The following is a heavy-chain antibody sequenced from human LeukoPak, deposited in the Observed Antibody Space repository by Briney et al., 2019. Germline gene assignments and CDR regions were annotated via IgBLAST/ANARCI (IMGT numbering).Heavy chain of an antibody. V-gene: IGHV3-30*01. D-gene: IGHD2-15*01. CDR3: ARAVGDCSGGSCYSELDY. CDR2: ISYDGTNK. CDR1: GLTVSIYT. J-gene: IGHJ4*02. Sequence: PGGSLRLSCAASGLTVSIYTMHWVRQASGKGLEWVALISYDGTNKYYADSVKGRFTISRDNSMSTLYLQMNSLRAEDTAVYYCARAVGDCSGGSCYSELDYWGQGALVTVSS.